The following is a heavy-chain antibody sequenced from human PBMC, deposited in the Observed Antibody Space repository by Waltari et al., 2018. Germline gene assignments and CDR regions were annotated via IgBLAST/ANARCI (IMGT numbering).Heavy chain of an antibody. CDR1: GFTVSSTY. J-gene: IGHJ4*02. CDR3: ARDGIRDFRIAAAGT. D-gene: IGHD6-13*01. Sequence: EVQLVESGGGLIQPGGSLRLSCAASGFTVSSTYLSWVRQAPGKGLEWVSVIYSGGSTYYAGSVEGRFTISRDNFKNTVYLQMNSLRAEDTAVYYCARDGIRDFRIAAAGTWGQGTLVTVSS. V-gene: IGHV3-66*03. CDR2: IYSGGST.